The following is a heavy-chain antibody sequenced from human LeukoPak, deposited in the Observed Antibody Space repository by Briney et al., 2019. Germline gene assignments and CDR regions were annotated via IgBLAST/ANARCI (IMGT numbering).Heavy chain of an antibody. CDR3: AETGAVRPNTYYFDY. D-gene: IGHD6-6*01. J-gene: IGHJ4*02. CDR2: ISGSGGST. CDR1: GFTFSSYA. V-gene: IGHV3-23*01. Sequence: PGGSLRLSCAASGFTFSSYAMSWVRQAPGKGLEWVSGISGSGGSTYYADSVKGRFTISRDNSKNTLYLQMNSLGADDTAVYYCAETGAVRPNTYYFDYWGQGTLVTVSS.